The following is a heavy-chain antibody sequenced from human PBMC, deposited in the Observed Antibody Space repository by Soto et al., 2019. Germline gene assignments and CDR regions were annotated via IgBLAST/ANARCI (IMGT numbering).Heavy chain of an antibody. D-gene: IGHD3-9*01. J-gene: IGHJ6*02. CDR1: GYSFTSYW. CDR2: IDPSDSYT. CDR3: ARQSNEYYDILTGYMDV. V-gene: IGHV5-10-1*01. Sequence: GASLKISCKVSGYSFTSYWISWVRQMPGKGLEWMGRIDPSDSYTNYSPSFQGHVTISADKSISTAYLQWSSPKASDTAMYYCARQSNEYYDILTGYMDVWGQGTTVTVSS.